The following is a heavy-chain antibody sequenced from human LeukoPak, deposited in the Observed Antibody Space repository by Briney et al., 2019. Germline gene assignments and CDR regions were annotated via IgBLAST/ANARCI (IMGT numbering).Heavy chain of an antibody. CDR1: GFTFSSYS. Sequence: GGSLRLSCAASGFTFSSYSMNWVRQAPGKGLEWVSSISSSSSYIYYADSVKGRFTISRDNAKNSLDLQMNSLRAEDTAVYYCANLLTGGHYYYYYGMDVWGQGTTVTVSS. J-gene: IGHJ6*02. D-gene: IGHD7-27*01. CDR2: ISSSSSYI. CDR3: ANLLTGGHYYYYYGMDV. V-gene: IGHV3-21*04.